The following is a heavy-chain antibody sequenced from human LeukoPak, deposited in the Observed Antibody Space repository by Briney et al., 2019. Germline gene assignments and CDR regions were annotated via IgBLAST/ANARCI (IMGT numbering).Heavy chain of an antibody. V-gene: IGHV4-59*01. J-gene: IGHJ4*02. CDR1: GGSLSSYY. CDR2: IYYSGST. Sequence: SETLSLTRTVSGGSLSSYYWSWIRQPPGKGLEWIGYIYYSGSTNYNPSLKSRVTISVDTSKNQFSLKLSSVTAADTAVYYCAREGVDTAMGSFDYWGQGTLVTVSS. CDR3: AREGVDTAMGSFDY. D-gene: IGHD5-18*01.